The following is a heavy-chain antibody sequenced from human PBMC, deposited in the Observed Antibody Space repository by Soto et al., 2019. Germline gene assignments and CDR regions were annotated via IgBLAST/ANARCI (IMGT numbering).Heavy chain of an antibody. Sequence: EVQLVESGGGLVQPGGSLRLSCAASGFTFSSYEMNWVRQAPGEGLEWVSYISSSGSTIYYADSVKGRFTISRDNAKNSLYLQMNSLRAEDTAVYYCARPPSPRSGWYDGMDVWGQGTTVTVSS. CDR3: ARPPSPRSGWYDGMDV. J-gene: IGHJ6*02. CDR2: ISSSGSTI. CDR1: GFTFSSYE. D-gene: IGHD6-19*01. V-gene: IGHV3-48*03.